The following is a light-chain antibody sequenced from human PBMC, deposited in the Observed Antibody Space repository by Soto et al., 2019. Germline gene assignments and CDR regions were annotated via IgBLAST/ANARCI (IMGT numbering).Light chain of an antibody. Sequence: VLTQSPGTLSLSPGERATVSCRASQSVGGSSLAWYQQRPGQAPRLLIYDVSNRATGIPARFSGSGSGTDFTLTISSLEPGDFAVYYCQQRNDWQVTFGQGTRLEI. J-gene: IGKJ5*01. CDR2: DVS. CDR3: QQRNDWQVT. CDR1: QSVGGSS. V-gene: IGKV3D-20*02.